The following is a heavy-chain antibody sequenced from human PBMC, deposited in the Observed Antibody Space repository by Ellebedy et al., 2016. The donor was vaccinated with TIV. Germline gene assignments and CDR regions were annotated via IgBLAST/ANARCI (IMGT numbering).Heavy chain of an antibody. J-gene: IGHJ2*01. CDR2: IYYSGST. D-gene: IGHD5-24*01. V-gene: IGHV4-4*02. CDR3: ARDIEHFDL. CDR1: GGSISSSNW. Sequence: GSLRLSCAVSGGSISSSNWWSWVRQPPGKGLEWIGSIYYSGSTYYNPSLKSRVTISVDTSKNQFSLKLSSVTAADTAVYYCARDIEHFDLWGRGTLVTVSS.